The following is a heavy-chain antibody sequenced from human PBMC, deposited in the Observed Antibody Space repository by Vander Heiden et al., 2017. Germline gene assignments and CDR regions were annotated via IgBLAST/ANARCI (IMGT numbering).Heavy chain of an antibody. CDR1: GFSLSGSGVG. CDR2: SYGNDDQ. CDR3: ARSQRDLFGELVTLDY. V-gene: IGHV2-5*01. J-gene: IGHJ4*02. Sequence: QITLKASGPTLVKPTQTLMLTCTFSGFSLSGSGVGVGWIRQPPGKALEWLGLSYGNDDQRYRPSLKSRLTITTDTSKKQVVLTMTNMDPVDTATYYCARSQRDLFGELVTLDYWGRGTLVTVSS. D-gene: IGHD3-10*01.